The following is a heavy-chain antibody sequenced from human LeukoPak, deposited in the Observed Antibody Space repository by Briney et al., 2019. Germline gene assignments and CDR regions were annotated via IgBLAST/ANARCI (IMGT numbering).Heavy chain of an antibody. Sequence: GGSLRLPCAVSGFTFDDYDMQGVRQAPGRGLEWVSLNSGDGDSTYYEDSVRGRFTISRDNSKNSLYLQMNSLTTEDTALYYCAKDLADIVVVVAAIDYWGQGTLVTVSS. V-gene: IGHV3-43*02. D-gene: IGHD2-15*01. CDR1: GFTFDDYD. CDR2: NSGDGDST. J-gene: IGHJ4*02. CDR3: AKDLADIVVVVAAIDY.